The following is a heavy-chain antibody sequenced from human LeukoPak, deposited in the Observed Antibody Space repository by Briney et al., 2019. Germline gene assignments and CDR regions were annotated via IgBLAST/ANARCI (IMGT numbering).Heavy chain of an antibody. V-gene: IGHV3-21*01. CDR3: ARLGVGYYGSGSYGYGMDV. D-gene: IGHD3-10*01. CDR1: GFTFSSYS. Sequence: GGSLRLSCAASGFTFSSYSMTWVRQAPGKGLEWVSSISSSSSYIYYADSVKGRFTISRDNAKNSLYLQMNSLRAEDTAVYYCARLGVGYYGSGSYGYGMDVWGQGTTVTVSS. J-gene: IGHJ6*02. CDR2: ISSSSSYI.